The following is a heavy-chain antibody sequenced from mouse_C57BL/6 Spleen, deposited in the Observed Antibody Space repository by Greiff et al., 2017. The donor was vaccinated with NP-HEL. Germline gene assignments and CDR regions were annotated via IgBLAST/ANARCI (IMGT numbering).Heavy chain of an antibody. CDR2: IYPNSGGT. Sequence: VKLQQPGAELVKPGASVKLSCKASGYTFTSYCMHWVKQRPGRGLEWIGRIYPNSGGTKYNEKFKSKATLTVDKPSSTAYMQLSSLTSEDSAVYYCGREGNYYGSSYNAYWGQGTLVTVSA. CDR3: GREGNYYGSSYNAY. D-gene: IGHD1-1*01. J-gene: IGHJ3*01. V-gene: IGHV1-72*01. CDR1: GYTFTSYC.